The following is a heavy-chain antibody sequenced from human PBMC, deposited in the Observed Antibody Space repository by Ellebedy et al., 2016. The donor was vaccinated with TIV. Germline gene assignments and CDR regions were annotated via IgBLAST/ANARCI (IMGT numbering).Heavy chain of an antibody. CDR1: GFTFSAYD. J-gene: IGHJ2*01. CDR2: VDTAGAP. V-gene: IGHV3-13*05. CDR3: AREYITVGKYHFDL. D-gene: IGHD1-14*01. Sequence: GESLKISCAASGFTFSAYDMHWVRQATGKGLEWVSAVDTAGAPYYPDSVKGRFTISRENAKNSLYLQMDSLRTGDTAVYYCAREYITVGKYHFDLWGRGTLVIVSA.